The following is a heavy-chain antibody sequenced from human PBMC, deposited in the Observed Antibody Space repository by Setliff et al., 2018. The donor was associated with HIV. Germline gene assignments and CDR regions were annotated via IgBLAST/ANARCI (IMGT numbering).Heavy chain of an antibody. J-gene: IGHJ4*02. CDR1: GDSITGHY. D-gene: IGHD2-21*01. V-gene: IGHV4-34*01. CDR3: ATTGQGRAYFDF. Sequence: PSETLSLICTVSGDSITGHYWNWIRQPPGKGLEWIGEINHSGSTNYNPSLKSRVTMSLDTSKNQFSLNLKSVTAADTALYYCATTGQGRAYFDFWGQGSLVTVSS. CDR2: INHSGST.